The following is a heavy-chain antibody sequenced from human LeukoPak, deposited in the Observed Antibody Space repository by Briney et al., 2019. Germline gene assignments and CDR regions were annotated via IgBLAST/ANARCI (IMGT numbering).Heavy chain of an antibody. D-gene: IGHD2/OR15-2a*01. Sequence: PGGSLRLSCAASGFTFSRYSMNWVGQAPGKGLEGVSSISSSSSYIYYADSVKGRFTISRDNAKNSLYLQMNRLRAEDTAVYYCARVLQGGLFDYWGQGTLVTVSS. J-gene: IGHJ4*02. CDR1: GFTFSRYS. CDR3: ARVLQGGLFDY. CDR2: ISSSSSYI. V-gene: IGHV3-21*01.